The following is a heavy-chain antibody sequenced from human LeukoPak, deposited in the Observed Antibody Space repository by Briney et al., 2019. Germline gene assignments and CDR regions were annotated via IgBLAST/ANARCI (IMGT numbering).Heavy chain of an antibody. CDR1: GFTFSSYW. Sequence: PGGSLRLSCAASGFTFSSYWMHWVRQAPGKGLVWVSRINSDGSSTSCADSVKGRFTISRDNAKNTLYLQMNSLRAEDTAVYYCARVYGDYTGYMDVWGKGTTVTVSS. CDR3: ARVYGDYTGYMDV. V-gene: IGHV3-74*01. J-gene: IGHJ6*03. D-gene: IGHD4-17*01. CDR2: INSDGSST.